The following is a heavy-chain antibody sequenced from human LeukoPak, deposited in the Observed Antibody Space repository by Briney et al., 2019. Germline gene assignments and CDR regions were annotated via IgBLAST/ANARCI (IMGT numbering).Heavy chain of an antibody. V-gene: IGHV4-59*01. Sequence: SETLSLTCTVSGGSISGYYWSWIRQPPGKGLEWIGYISYSGSTDYNPSLKSRVTISVDTSKKHFSLNLSSVTAADTAVYFCARGGWYIDLWGRGTLVTVSS. CDR1: GGSISGYY. CDR2: ISYSGST. CDR3: ARGGWYIDL. J-gene: IGHJ2*01.